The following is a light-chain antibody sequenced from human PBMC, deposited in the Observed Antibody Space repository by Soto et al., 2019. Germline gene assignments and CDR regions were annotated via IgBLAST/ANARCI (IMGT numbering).Light chain of an antibody. V-gene: IGLV2-14*01. Sequence: QSALTQPASVSGSPGQSITISCTGTSSDVGGYNYVSWYQQHPGKAPKLMIYEVSNRPSGVSNRFSGSKSGNTASLTISGLQAGDDADYYCSSYTSSSPVVFGGGTKLTVL. CDR2: EVS. J-gene: IGLJ2*01. CDR3: SSYTSSSPVV. CDR1: SSDVGGYNY.